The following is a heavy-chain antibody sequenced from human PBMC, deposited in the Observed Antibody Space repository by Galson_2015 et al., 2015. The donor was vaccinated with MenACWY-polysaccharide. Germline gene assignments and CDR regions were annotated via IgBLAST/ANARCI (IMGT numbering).Heavy chain of an antibody. V-gene: IGHV1-69*13. CDR2: VVPIFGAT. CDR3: ARGAVAGEELYFDY. Sequence: SVKVSCKASGGTFSRYAISWLRQAPGQGLEWMGGVVPIFGATYYAQKFQGRVTITADESTSAAHMELSSLRSEDTAVYYCARGAVAGEELYFDYWGQGTLVTVSS. J-gene: IGHJ4*02. D-gene: IGHD6-19*01. CDR1: GGTFSRYA.